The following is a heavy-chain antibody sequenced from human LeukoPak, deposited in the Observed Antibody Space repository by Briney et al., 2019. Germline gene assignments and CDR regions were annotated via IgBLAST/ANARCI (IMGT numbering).Heavy chain of an antibody. CDR3: ASRRGYSGYDYTRWFDP. CDR2: KYSSGST. J-gene: IGHJ5*02. V-gene: IGHV4-39*01. D-gene: IGHD5-12*01. CDR1: GVPISSSSYY. Sequence: KPSETLSLICNVSGVPISSSSYYWAWIRQPPGKGLEWIGCKYSSGSTYYNSSLKSRVTISIDTSKNQVSLKMSSVTAADTAVYYCASRRGYSGYDYTRWFDPWGQGTLVTVSS.